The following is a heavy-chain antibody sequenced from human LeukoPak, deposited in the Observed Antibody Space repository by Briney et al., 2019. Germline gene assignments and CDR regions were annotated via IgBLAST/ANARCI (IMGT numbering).Heavy chain of an antibody. CDR3: ARLLSSDWYKGAFDI. CDR1: GGSISSYY. V-gene: IGHV4-59*04. Sequence: PSETLSLTCTVSGGSISSYYWSWIRQPPGKGLEWIGSIYYSGSTYYNPSLKSRVTFSVDTSKNQFSLKLSSVTAADTAVYYCARLLSSDWYKGAFDIWGQGTMVTVSS. CDR2: IYYSGST. D-gene: IGHD6-19*01. J-gene: IGHJ3*02.